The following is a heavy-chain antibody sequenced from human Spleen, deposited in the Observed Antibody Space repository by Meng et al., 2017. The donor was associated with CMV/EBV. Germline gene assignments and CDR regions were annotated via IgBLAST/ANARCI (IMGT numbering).Heavy chain of an antibody. Sequence: SGFPVSSSYMTWVRQAPGKGLKWVSAIYGDGNTHYERSVKGRFTVSRDSASNSMHLQMESLRVEDTAVYYCARGVTNAGNNHNWFDPWGQGTLVTVSS. CDR3: ARGVTNAGNNHNWFDP. D-gene: IGHD1/OR15-1a*01. J-gene: IGHJ5*02. CDR2: IYGDGNT. CDR1: GFPVSSSY. V-gene: IGHV3-53*01.